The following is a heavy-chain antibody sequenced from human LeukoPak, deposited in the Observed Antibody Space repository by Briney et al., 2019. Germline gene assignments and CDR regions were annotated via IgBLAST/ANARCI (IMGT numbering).Heavy chain of an antibody. Sequence: GASVKVSCKSAGYTFTSYAMHWVRQAPGQRLEWMGWINACNGNTKYSQKFQGRVTMTRDTSASTAYMELSSLRSEDTAVYYCARGRCSSTSCAPWWFATWGQGTLVTVYS. J-gene: IGHJ5*02. D-gene: IGHD2-2*01. CDR1: GYTFTSYA. V-gene: IGHV1-3*01. CDR2: INACNGNT. CDR3: ARGRCSSTSCAPWWFAT.